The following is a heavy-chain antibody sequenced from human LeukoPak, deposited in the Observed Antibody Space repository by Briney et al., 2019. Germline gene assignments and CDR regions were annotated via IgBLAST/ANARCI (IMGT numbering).Heavy chain of an antibody. Sequence: ASVKVSCKASGGTFSSYAISWVRQAPGQGLEWMGRIIPILGIANYAQKFQGRVTITADKSTSTAYMELSSLRSEDTAVYYCASVGEILTGYSYYYYGMDVWGQGTTVTVSS. J-gene: IGHJ6*02. CDR3: ASVGEILTGYSYYYYGMDV. V-gene: IGHV1-69*04. CDR1: GGTFSSYA. D-gene: IGHD3-9*01. CDR2: IIPILGIA.